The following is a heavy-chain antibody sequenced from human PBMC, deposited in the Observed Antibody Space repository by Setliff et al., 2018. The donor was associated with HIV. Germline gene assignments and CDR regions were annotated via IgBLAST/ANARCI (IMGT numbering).Heavy chain of an antibody. CDR3: ASWGRARRANYNFWSGSSWFDP. D-gene: IGHD3-3*01. Sequence: SETLSLTCTVSGGSIGSGGSYWSWIRQHPGKGLEWIGNIFYNGSTYYNPSLKSRITISVDTSKNQFSLNLRSVTAADTAVYYCASWGRARRANYNFWSGSSWFDPWGRGILVTVS. V-gene: IGHV4-31*03. CDR2: IFYNGST. J-gene: IGHJ5*02. CDR1: GGSIGSGGSY.